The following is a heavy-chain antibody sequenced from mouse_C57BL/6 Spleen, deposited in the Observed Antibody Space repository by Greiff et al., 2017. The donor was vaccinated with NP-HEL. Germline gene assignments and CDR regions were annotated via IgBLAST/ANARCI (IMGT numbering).Heavy chain of an antibody. Sequence: EVQVVESGGDLVKPGGSLKLSCAASGFTFSSYGMSWVRQTPDKRLEWVATISSGGSYTYYPDSVKGRFTISRDNAKNTLYLQMSSLKSEDTAMYYCARRIYYDYDGNFDYWGQGTTLTVSS. D-gene: IGHD2-4*01. CDR2: ISSGGSYT. CDR1: GFTFSSYG. J-gene: IGHJ2*01. CDR3: ARRIYYDYDGNFDY. V-gene: IGHV5-6*01.